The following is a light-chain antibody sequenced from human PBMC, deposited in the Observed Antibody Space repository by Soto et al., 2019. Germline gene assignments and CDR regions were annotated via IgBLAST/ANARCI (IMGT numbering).Light chain of an antibody. V-gene: IGKV1-39*01. CDR2: AVS. CDR1: QSISSY. CDR3: QQSYSTPCY. Sequence: IQMTQSPSSLSASVGDRVTITCRASQSISSYLNWYQQKPGRAPKLLIFAVSTLQGGVPSRFSGSGSGTDFTLAITSLQPEDFATYYCQQSYSTPCYVGQGTRLEI. J-gene: IGKJ2*01.